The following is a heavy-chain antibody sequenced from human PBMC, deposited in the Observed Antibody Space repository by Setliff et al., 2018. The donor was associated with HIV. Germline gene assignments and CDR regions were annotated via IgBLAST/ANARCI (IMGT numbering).Heavy chain of an antibody. Sequence: SETLSLTCAVYGQSISGYYWSWIRQTPGKGLEWIGEINHGGGTNYNPSLKSRVTISVGSSYNHFSLKLSSVTAADTGVYYCASRRGIEFYFDIWGQGTPVTVSS. D-gene: IGHD3-10*01. CDR3: ASRRGIEFYFDI. V-gene: IGHV4-34*01. CDR1: GQSISGYY. CDR2: INHGGGT. J-gene: IGHJ4*02.